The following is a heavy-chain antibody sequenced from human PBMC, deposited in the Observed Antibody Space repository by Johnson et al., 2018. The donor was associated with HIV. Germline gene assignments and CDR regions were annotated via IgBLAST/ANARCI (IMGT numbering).Heavy chain of an antibody. CDR3: ARASYYYGSADI. CDR2: ISYDGSNK. J-gene: IGHJ3*02. CDR1: GFTVSSNY. Sequence: QVQLVESGGGLVQPVGSLRLSCAASGFTVSSNYMSWVRQAPGKGLEWVAVISYDGSNKYYADSVKGRFTISRDNAKKSLFLQMNSLRAEDTAVYYCARASYYYGSADIWGQGTMVTVSS. D-gene: IGHD3-10*01. V-gene: IGHV3-30-3*01.